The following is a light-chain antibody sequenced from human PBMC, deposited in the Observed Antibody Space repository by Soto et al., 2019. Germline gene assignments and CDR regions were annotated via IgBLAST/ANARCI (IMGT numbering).Light chain of an antibody. CDR1: QSIGNY. V-gene: IGKV1-39*01. CDR3: QQSYRTPLT. J-gene: IGKJ4*01. CDR2: AAS. Sequence: DIQMTQSPSSLSASVGDRVTITCRATQSIGNYLNWYQQRPGKAPNVLIYAASSLQSGVPSRFSGSGSGTDFTMSISSLQSVDFSTYYCQQSYRTPLTFGGGTKVETK.